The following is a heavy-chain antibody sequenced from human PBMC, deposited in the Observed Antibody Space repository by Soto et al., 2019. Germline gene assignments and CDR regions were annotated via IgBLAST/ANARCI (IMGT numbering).Heavy chain of an antibody. V-gene: IGHV2-70*01. CDR3: ARTLLIVGATSIFYYYGMDV. CDR1: GFSLSTSGMC. Sequence: VSGPTLVNPTQTLTLTCTFSGFSLSTSGMCVSWIRQPPGKALEWLALIDWDDDKYYSTSLKTRLTISKDTSKNQVVLTMTNMDPVDTATYYCARTLLIVGATSIFYYYGMDVWGQGTTVTVSS. D-gene: IGHD1-26*01. J-gene: IGHJ6*02. CDR2: IDWDDDK.